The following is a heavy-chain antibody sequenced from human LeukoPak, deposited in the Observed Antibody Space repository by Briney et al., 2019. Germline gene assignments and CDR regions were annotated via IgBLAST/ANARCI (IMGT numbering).Heavy chain of an antibody. V-gene: IGHV3-23*01. Sequence: GGSLRLSCAASGFTFSSYGMSWVRQAPGKGLEWVSAISGSGGSTYYADSVKGRFTISRDNSKNTLYLQMNSLRAEDTAVYYCAKEPPRGYSGYDAHYYYYYYMDVWGKGTTVTISS. CDR3: AKEPPRGYSGYDAHYYYYYYMDV. CDR1: GFTFSSYG. CDR2: ISGSGGST. D-gene: IGHD5-12*01. J-gene: IGHJ6*03.